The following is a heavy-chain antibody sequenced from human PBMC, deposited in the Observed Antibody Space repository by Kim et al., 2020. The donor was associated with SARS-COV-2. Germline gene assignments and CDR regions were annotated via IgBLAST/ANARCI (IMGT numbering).Heavy chain of an antibody. CDR1: GFTFSSYA. V-gene: IGHV3-23*01. CDR3: AKSPVFPAYYYYGMDV. J-gene: IGHJ6*02. CDR2: ISGSGGST. Sequence: GGSLRLSCAASGFTFSSYAMSWVRQAPGKGLEWVSAISGSGGSTYYADSVKGRFTISRDNSKNTLYLQMNSLRAEDTAVYYCAKSPVFPAYYYYGMDVWGQGTTVTVSS. D-gene: IGHD3-10*02.